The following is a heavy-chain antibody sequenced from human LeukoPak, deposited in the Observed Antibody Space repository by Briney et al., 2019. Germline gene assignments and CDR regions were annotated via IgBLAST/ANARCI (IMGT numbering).Heavy chain of an antibody. V-gene: IGHV5-51*01. CDR2: IYPGDSDT. Sequence: GESLKISCKGSGYSFTSYWIGWVRQMPGKGLEWMGIIYPGDSDTRYSPSFQGLVTISADKSISTAYLQWSSLKASDTAMYYCARTRITIFGVAFDAFDIWGQGTMVTVSS. CDR3: ARTRITIFGVAFDAFDI. D-gene: IGHD3-3*01. J-gene: IGHJ3*02. CDR1: GYSFTSYW.